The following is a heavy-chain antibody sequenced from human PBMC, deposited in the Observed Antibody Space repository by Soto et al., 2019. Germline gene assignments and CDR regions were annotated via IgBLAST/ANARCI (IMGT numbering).Heavy chain of an antibody. Sequence: GGSLSLACAASGFTFSSYWMHWVRQAPGKGLVWVSRINSDGSSTSYADSVKGRFTISRDNAKNTLYLQMNSLRAEDTAVYYCARGRIEQGSGSNDYWGQGTLVTVSS. D-gene: IGHD6-19*01. CDR2: INSDGSST. J-gene: IGHJ4*02. CDR1: GFTFSSYW. CDR3: ARGRIEQGSGSNDY. V-gene: IGHV3-74*01.